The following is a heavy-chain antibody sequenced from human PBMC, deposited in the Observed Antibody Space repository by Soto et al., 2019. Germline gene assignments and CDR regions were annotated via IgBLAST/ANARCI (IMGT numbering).Heavy chain of an antibody. CDR1: GVTFTSSA. CDR2: IVVGSGNT. Sequence: SVKVSCKASGVTFTSSAVQCVRQARGQRLEWIGWIVVGSGNTNYAQKFQERVTITRDMSTSTAYMELSSLRSEDTAVYYCAAGERWLQLAYWGQGTLVTVSS. V-gene: IGHV1-58*01. J-gene: IGHJ4*02. CDR3: AAGERWLQLAY. D-gene: IGHD5-12*01.